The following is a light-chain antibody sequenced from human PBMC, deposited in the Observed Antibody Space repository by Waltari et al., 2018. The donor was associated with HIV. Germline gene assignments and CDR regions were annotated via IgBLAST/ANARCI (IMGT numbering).Light chain of an antibody. CDR3: CSYAGSSNWV. CDR1: SHDVGSYNL. CDR2: EGI. Sequence: QSALTQPASVSGSPGQSITISCTGSSHDVGSYNLVSWYQQHPGKAPKLLIDEGIKRPSGVSNRFSGSKSGNTASLTISGLQAEDEADYYCCSYAGSSNWVFGGGTKLTVL. V-gene: IGLV2-23*01. J-gene: IGLJ3*02.